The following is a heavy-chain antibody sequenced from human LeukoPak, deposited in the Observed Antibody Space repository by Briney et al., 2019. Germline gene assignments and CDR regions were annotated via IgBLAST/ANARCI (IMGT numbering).Heavy chain of an antibody. D-gene: IGHD3-10*01. J-gene: IGHJ3*02. CDR1: GYTFTSYD. Sequence: ASVKVSCKASGYTFTSYDINWVRQATGQGLEWMGWMNPNSGNTGYAQKFQGRVTMTRNTSISTAYMELSSLRSEDTAVYYCARDLTFLDSYYYGSGSGQGAFDIWGQGTMVTVSS. V-gene: IGHV1-8*01. CDR3: ARDLTFLDSYYYGSGSGQGAFDI. CDR2: MNPNSGNT.